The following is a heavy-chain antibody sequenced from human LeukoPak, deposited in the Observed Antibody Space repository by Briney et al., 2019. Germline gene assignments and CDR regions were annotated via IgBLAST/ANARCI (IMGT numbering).Heavy chain of an antibody. V-gene: IGHV1-69*13. CDR1: GYTFTSYY. CDR3: ARDRRAQLWFGDAFDI. CDR2: IIPIFGTA. Sequence: GASVKVSCKASGYTFTSYYMHWVRQAPGQGLEWMGGIIPIFGTANYAQKFEGRVTITADESTSTAYMELSSLRSEGTAVYYCARDRRAQLWFGDAFDIWGQGTMVTVSS. D-gene: IGHD3-10*01. J-gene: IGHJ3*02.